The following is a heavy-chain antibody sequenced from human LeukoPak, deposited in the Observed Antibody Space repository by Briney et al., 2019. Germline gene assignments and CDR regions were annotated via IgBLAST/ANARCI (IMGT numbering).Heavy chain of an antibody. Sequence: SETLSLTCTVSAGSISSYYWNWIRQVPGKGLEWIGYIFYGANTYYNPSLKDRVTMSMDTSKSQVSLKLTSVTAADTAVYYCASGTIFGVIAPYCFHSWGQGTLSPSPQ. V-gene: IGHV4-59*01. CDR3: ASGTIFGVIAPYCFHS. D-gene: IGHD3-3*01. J-gene: IGHJ4*02. CDR2: IFYGANT. CDR1: AGSISSYY.